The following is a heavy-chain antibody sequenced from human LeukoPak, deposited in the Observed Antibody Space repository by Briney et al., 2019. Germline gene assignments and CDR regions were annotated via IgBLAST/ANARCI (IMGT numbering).Heavy chain of an antibody. CDR1: GFTFSSYS. D-gene: IGHD3-3*01. J-gene: IGHJ3*02. V-gene: IGHV3-21*06. CDR3: APLGVLISGYRAFDI. Sequence: GGSLRLSCAASGFTFSSYSMNWVRQAPGKGLEWVSSISTSSRYIYYADSVKGRFTISRDNAKTSLYLQMNSLRAEDTAVYYCAPLGVLISGYRAFDIWGQGTMVAVSS. CDR2: ISTSSRYI.